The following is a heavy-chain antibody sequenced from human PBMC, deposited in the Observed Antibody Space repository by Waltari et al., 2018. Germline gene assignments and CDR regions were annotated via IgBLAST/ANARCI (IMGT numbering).Heavy chain of an antibody. V-gene: IGHV4-59*01. CDR2: IYYSGST. CDR3: ARAEWLGAFDI. D-gene: IGHD3-3*01. J-gene: IGHJ3*02. Sequence: QVQLQESGPGLVKPSATLSLTGTVSGGSLSSYYLSWIRQPPGKGLEWIGYIYYSGSTNYNPALKSRVTISVDTSKNQFSLKLSSVTAADTAVYYCARAEWLGAFDIWGQGTMVTVSS. CDR1: GGSLSSYY.